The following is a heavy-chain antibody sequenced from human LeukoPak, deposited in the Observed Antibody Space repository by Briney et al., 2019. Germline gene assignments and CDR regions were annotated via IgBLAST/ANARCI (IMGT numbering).Heavy chain of an antibody. CDR3: ARLQMYYYDSSGRSGWFDP. J-gene: IGHJ5*02. CDR2: INPNSGGT. CDR1: GYTFTGYY. D-gene: IGHD3-22*01. V-gene: IGHV1-2*02. Sequence: ASVKVSCKASGYTFTGYYMHWVRQAPGQGLEWMGWINPNSGGTNYAQNFHGRVTMARDTSISTAYMELSRLRSDDTAVYYCARLQMYYYDSSGRSGWFDPWGQGTLVTVSS.